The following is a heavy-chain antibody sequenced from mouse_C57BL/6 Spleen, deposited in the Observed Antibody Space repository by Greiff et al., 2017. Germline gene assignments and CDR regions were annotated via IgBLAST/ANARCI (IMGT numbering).Heavy chain of an antibody. J-gene: IGHJ1*03. CDR1: GFSLTSYA. CDR3: ARKGDWDFNWYFDV. Sequence: QVQLKESGPGLVAPSQSLSITCTFSGFSLTSYAISWVRQPPGKGLEWLGVIWTGGGSNYNSALKSRLSISKDNSKSQVFLKMNRLQTDDTARYYCARKGDWDFNWYFDVWGTGTTVTVSS. CDR2: IWTGGGS. D-gene: IGHD4-1*01. V-gene: IGHV2-9-1*01.